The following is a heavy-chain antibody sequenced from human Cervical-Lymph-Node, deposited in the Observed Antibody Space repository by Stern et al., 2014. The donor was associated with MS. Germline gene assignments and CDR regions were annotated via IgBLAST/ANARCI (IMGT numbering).Heavy chain of an antibody. CDR1: GGTFRTYS. CDR2: ITPMFGAP. D-gene: IGHD2-2*02. CDR3: ARRIPPSIDH. V-gene: IGHV1-69*01. Sequence: QVQVMQSGAEVKKPGSSVTISCKASGGTFRTYSYTWVRQAPGQGLEWVGGITPMFGAPNYAQKFQDRVTITADESTTTAYLELTSLRSEDTAVYFCARRIPPSIDHWGQGTLVTVSS. J-gene: IGHJ4*02.